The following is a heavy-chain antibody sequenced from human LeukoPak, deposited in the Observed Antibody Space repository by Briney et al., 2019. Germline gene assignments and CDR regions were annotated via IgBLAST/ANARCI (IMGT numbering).Heavy chain of an antibody. D-gene: IGHD6-13*01. CDR1: GYTFTSYD. V-gene: IGHV1-8*01. Sequence: ASVKVSCKASGYTFTSYDINWVRQATGQGLEWMGWKNPNSGNTGYAQKFQGRVTMTRNTSISTAYMELSSLRSEDTAVYYCARWRSGVQQLFDYWGQGTLVTVSS. CDR3: ARWRSGVQQLFDY. CDR2: KNPNSGNT. J-gene: IGHJ4*02.